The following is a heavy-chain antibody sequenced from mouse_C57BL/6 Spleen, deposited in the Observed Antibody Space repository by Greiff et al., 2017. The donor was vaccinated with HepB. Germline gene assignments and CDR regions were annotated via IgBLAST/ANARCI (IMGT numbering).Heavy chain of an antibody. CDR1: GYAFSSYW. CDR2: IYPGDGDT. CDR3: ARYDGSPHYFDY. J-gene: IGHJ2*01. Sequence: QVQLKESGAELVKPGASVKISCKASGYAFSSYWMNWVKQRPGKGLEWIGQIYPGDGDTNYNGKFKGKATLTADKSSSTAYMQLSSLTSEDSAVYFCARYDGSPHYFDYWGQGTTLTVSS. V-gene: IGHV1-80*01. D-gene: IGHD2-3*01.